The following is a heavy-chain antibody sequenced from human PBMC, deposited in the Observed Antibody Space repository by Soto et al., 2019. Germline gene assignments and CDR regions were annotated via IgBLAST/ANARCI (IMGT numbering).Heavy chain of an antibody. D-gene: IGHD1-26*01. J-gene: IGHJ3*02. CDR2: VYNSGST. V-gene: IGHV4-59*01. CDR1: GGSISSYY. CDR3: AREGGGSYGAFDI. Sequence: SETLSLTCTVFGGSISSYYWSWVRRPPGKGLEWIGYVYNSGSTTYSPSFKSRVTISVDTSKNQFSLKLTSVTAADTAVYYCAREGGGSYGAFDIWGQGTMVTVSS.